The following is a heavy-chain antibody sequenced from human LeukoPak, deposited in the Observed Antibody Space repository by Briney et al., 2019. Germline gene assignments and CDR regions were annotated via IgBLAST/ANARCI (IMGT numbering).Heavy chain of an antibody. CDR1: GGSISSYY. J-gene: IGHJ2*01. Sequence: SETLSLTCSVSGGSISSYYWSWIRQPPGKGLEWIGYIYYSGSTYYNPSLKSRVTISVDTSKNQFSLKLSSVTAADTAVYYCARGAIWYFDLWGCGTLVTVSS. D-gene: IGHD3-16*01. CDR3: ARGAIWYFDL. V-gene: IGHV4-59*06. CDR2: IYYSGST.